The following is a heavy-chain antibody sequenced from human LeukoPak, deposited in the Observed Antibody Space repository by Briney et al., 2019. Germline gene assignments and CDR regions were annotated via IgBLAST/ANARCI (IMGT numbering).Heavy chain of an antibody. J-gene: IGHJ4*02. CDR1: GVSISSGGYY. CDR2: INHSGST. CDR3: ARRSLWLGLSLSFDY. D-gene: IGHD6-19*01. Sequence: SETLSLTCTVSGVSISSGGYYWSWIRQPPGKGLEWIGEINHSGSTNYNPSLKSRVTISVDTSKNQFSLKLGSVTAADTAVYYCARRSLWLGLSLSFDYWGQGTLVTVSS. V-gene: IGHV4-39*07.